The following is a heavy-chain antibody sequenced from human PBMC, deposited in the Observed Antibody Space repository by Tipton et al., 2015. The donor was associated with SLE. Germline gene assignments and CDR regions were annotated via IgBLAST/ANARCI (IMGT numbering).Heavy chain of an antibody. CDR2: IYYSGST. CDR1: GGSISSSSYY. V-gene: IGHV4-39*07. D-gene: IGHD6-13*01. CDR3: ARDYSIIWGRDYYYGMDV. Sequence: TLSLTCTVSGGSISSSSYYWGWIRQPPGKGLEWIGSIYYSGSTYYNPSLKSRVTISVDTSKNQFSLKLSSVTAADTAVYYCARDYSIIWGRDYYYGMDVWGQGTTVTVSS. J-gene: IGHJ6*02.